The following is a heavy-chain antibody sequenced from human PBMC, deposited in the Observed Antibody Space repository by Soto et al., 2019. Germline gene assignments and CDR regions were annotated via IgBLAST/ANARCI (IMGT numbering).Heavy chain of an antibody. Sequence: QVQLQQWGAGLLKPSETLSLTRAVYGGSFSSYYWSWIRQPPGKGLEWIGQINHYGSTDYNPSLKSRVTISVDTSKNHFSLRLSSVTAADTAMYYCATHCSSTSCYYTFDPWGQGTLVTVSS. J-gene: IGHJ5*02. CDR1: GGSFSSYY. CDR2: INHYGST. D-gene: IGHD2-2*01. V-gene: IGHV4-34*01. CDR3: ATHCSSTSCYYTFDP.